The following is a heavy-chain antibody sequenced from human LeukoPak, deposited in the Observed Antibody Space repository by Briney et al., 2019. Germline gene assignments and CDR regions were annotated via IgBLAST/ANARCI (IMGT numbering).Heavy chain of an antibody. D-gene: IGHD4-23*01. CDR1: GGSISSSTYY. CDR3: ARGGAGVRGFFGP. J-gene: IGHJ5*02. Sequence: SETLSLTCTVSGGSISSSTYYWGWIRQPPGKGLEWIGTIYYSGSTYYNPSLKSRVTISVDTSNNHFSLILTSVTAADSAVYYCARGGAGVRGFFGPWGQGALVTVSS. CDR2: IYYSGST. V-gene: IGHV4-39*02.